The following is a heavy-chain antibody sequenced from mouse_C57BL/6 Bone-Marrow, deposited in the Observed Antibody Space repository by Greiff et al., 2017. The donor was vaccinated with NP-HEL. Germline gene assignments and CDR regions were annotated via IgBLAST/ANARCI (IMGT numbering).Heavy chain of an antibody. CDR3: ARGAY. Sequence: VQLQQSGAELVKPGASVKISCKASGYEFSNYWMNWVKQRPGKGLEWIGQIYPGDGDTNYNGKFKDKATLTADKSSSAAYMQLSRLTSEDSSVYFCARGAYWGQGTLVTVSA. J-gene: IGHJ3*01. CDR2: IYPGDGDT. CDR1: GYEFSNYW. V-gene: IGHV1-80*01.